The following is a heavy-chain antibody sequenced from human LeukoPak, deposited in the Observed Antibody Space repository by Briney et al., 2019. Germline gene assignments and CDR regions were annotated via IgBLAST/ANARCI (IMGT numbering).Heavy chain of an antibody. CDR3: ARDQGSIYGSGSFHWFDP. Sequence: ASMKVSCKASGYTFTGHYVHWVRQAPGQGLEWMGWINPNSGGTNYAQKFQGRVTMTRDTSISTAYMELSRLRSDDTAVYYCARDQGSIYGSGSFHWFDPWGQGTLVTVSS. CDR1: GYTFTGHY. J-gene: IGHJ5*02. CDR2: INPNSGGT. D-gene: IGHD3-10*01. V-gene: IGHV1-2*02.